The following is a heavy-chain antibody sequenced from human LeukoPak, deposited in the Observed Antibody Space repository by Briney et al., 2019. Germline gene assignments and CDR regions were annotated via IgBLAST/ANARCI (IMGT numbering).Heavy chain of an antibody. CDR1: GGSISSYY. D-gene: IGHD3-3*01. J-gene: IGHJ6*03. CDR3: ARSGHYDFWSGYYKFIGNYYYYYMDV. CDR2: IYTSGST. Sequence: SETLSLTCTVSGGSISSYYWSWIRQPAGKGLEWIGRIYTSGSTNYNPSLKSRVTMSVDTSKNQFSLKLSSVTAAVTAVYYCARSGHYDFWSGYYKFIGNYYYYYMDVWGKGTTVTVSS. V-gene: IGHV4-4*07.